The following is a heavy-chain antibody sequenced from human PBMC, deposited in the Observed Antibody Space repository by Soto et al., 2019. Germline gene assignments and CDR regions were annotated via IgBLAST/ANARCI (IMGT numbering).Heavy chain of an antibody. D-gene: IGHD3-3*01. V-gene: IGHV1-8*01. CDR1: GYTFTSYD. Sequence: ASVKVSCKASGYTFTSYDINWVRQATGQGLEWMGWMNPNSGNTGYAQKFQGRVTMTRNTSISTAYMELSSLRSEDTAVYYCARGKYYDFWSGSTGFDYWGQGTLVTVSS. CDR3: ARGKYYDFWSGSTGFDY. CDR2: MNPNSGNT. J-gene: IGHJ4*02.